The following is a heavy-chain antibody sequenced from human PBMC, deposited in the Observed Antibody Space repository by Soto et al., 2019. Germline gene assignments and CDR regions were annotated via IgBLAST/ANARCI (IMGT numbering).Heavy chain of an antibody. Sequence: QVQLVQSGAEVKKPGASVKVSCKASGYTFTSYAMHWVRQAPGQRLEWMGWIKAGNGNTKYSQKSQGRVTITRDTSASTAYMELSSLRSEDTAVYYCARDLVMDVWGQGTTVTVSS. V-gene: IGHV1-3*01. CDR3: ARDLVMDV. CDR2: IKAGNGNT. D-gene: IGHD2-8*02. J-gene: IGHJ6*02. CDR1: GYTFTSYA.